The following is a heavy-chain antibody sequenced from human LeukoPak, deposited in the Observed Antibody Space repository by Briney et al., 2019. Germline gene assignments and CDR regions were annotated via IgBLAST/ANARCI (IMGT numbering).Heavy chain of an antibody. CDR3: ARDDLLTTVDY. J-gene: IGHJ4*02. V-gene: IGHV3-66*02. Sequence: PGGSLRLSCAASGFSVSSNYMTWVRQAPGKGLEWVSVIYSGGTTYYADSVKGRFTISRDNPKSTLHLQMNNLRAEDTAVYYCARDDLLTTVDYWGQGTLVTVSS. CDR1: GFSVSSNY. CDR2: IYSGGTT. D-gene: IGHD4-17*01.